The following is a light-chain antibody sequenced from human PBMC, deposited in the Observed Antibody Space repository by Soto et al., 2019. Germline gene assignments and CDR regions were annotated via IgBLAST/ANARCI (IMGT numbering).Light chain of an antibody. CDR3: QTWGTGSVV. J-gene: IGLJ2*01. CDR2: LNSDGSH. V-gene: IGLV4-69*01. CDR1: SGHSRYA. Sequence: QLVLTQSPSASASLGASVKLTCTLSSGHSRYAIAWHQQQPEKGPRYLMKLNSDGSHTKGDGIPDRFSGSSSGAERYLTFASLPSEDEADYYCQTWGTGSVVFGGGTKLTVL.